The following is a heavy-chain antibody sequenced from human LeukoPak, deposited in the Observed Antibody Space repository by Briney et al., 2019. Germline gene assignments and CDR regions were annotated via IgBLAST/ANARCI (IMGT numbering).Heavy chain of an antibody. D-gene: IGHD3-16*01. CDR1: GFTFGSYT. CDR2: IPGSSSPK. Sequence: GGSLRLSCAASGFTFGSYTMSWVRQAPGKGLEWVSSIPGSSSPKYYADSVKGRFTSSRDNSKNTLYLQMNSLRGEDTAVYYCARDLADWGQGTLVTVSS. V-gene: IGHV3-23*01. CDR3: ARDLAD. J-gene: IGHJ4*02.